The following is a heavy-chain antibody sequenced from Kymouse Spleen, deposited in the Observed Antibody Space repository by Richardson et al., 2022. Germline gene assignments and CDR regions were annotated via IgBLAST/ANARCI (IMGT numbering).Heavy chain of an antibody. CDR3: ASHYYGSGSPYFDY. Sequence: QVQLQQWGAGLLKPSETLSLTCAVYGGSFSGYYWSWIRQPPGKGLEWIGEINHSGSTNYNPSLKSRVTISVDTSKNQFSLKLSSVTAADTAVYYCASHYYGSGSPYFDYWGQGTLVTVSS. CDR1: GGSFSGYY. D-gene: IGHD3-10*01. CDR2: INHSGST. V-gene: IGHV4-34*01. J-gene: IGHJ4*02.